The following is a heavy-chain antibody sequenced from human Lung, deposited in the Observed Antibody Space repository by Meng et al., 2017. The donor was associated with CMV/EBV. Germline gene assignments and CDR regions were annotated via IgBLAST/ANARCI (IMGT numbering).Heavy chain of an antibody. CDR2: IKEDGSAK. D-gene: IGHD1-1*01. CDR3: ARWKPRIDY. J-gene: IGHJ4*02. CDR1: GFTFSSYW. Sequence: GGSLRLSCAASGFTFSSYWMNWVRQAPGKGLEWVANIKEDGSAKYYVDSVKGRFTISRDNAKKSLYLQMNSLRAEDTAVYYCARWKPRIDYWGQGTLVTVSS. V-gene: IGHV3-7*01.